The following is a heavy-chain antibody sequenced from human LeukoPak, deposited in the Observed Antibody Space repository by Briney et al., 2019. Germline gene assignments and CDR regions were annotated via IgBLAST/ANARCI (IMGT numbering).Heavy chain of an antibody. J-gene: IGHJ6*02. D-gene: IGHD3-3*01. V-gene: IGHV3-9*01. Sequence: GGSLRLSCAASGFTFDDYAMHWVRQAPGKGLEWVSGISWNSGSIGYADSVKGRFTISRDNAKNSLYLQMNSLRAEDTAVYYCAKDRRFLEWLVSYYGMDVWGQGTTVTVSS. CDR3: AKDRRFLEWLVSYYGMDV. CDR1: GFTFDDYA. CDR2: ISWNSGSI.